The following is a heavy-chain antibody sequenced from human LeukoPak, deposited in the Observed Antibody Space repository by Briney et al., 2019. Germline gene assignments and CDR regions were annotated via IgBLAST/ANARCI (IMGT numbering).Heavy chain of an antibody. CDR1: GGSFSGYY. Sequence: SETLSLTCAVYGGSFSGYYWSWIRQPTGKGLEWIGEINHSGSTNYNPSLKSRVTISVDTSKNQFSLKLSSVTAADTAVYYCARGRRYFDWLLRYYFDYWGQGTLVTVSS. CDR3: ARGRRYFDWLLRYYFDY. CDR2: INHSGST. V-gene: IGHV4-34*01. J-gene: IGHJ4*02. D-gene: IGHD3-9*01.